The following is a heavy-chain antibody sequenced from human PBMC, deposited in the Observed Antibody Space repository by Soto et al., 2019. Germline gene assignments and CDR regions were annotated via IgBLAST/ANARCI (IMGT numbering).Heavy chain of an antibody. CDR2: IVVGSGNT. CDR3: AADGIAVAGSPFDY. Sequence: SVKVSCKASGFTFTSSAVQWVRQARGQRLEWIGWIVVGSGNTNYAQKFQERVTITRDMSTSTAYMELSSLRSEDTAVYYCAADGIAVAGSPFDYWGQGTLVTVSS. D-gene: IGHD6-19*01. J-gene: IGHJ4*02. V-gene: IGHV1-58*01. CDR1: GFTFTSSA.